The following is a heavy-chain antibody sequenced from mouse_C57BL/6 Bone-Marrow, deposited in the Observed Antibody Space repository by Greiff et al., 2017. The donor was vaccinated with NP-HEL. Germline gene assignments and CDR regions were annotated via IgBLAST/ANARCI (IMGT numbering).Heavy chain of an antibody. V-gene: IGHV14-4*01. CDR1: GFTFTGDC. J-gene: IGHJ4*01. CDR3: TTYSSYHVAMDY. CDR2: IDPENGDT. Sequence: EVQLQQPGAELVRPGASVKLSCTASGFTFTGDCMHWVKQRPEQGLEWIGWIDPENGDTNYASKFQGKATLTADTSSNTAYMQLSSLTSEDTAVYDCTTYSSYHVAMDYGGQGTSVTVSS. D-gene: IGHD1-1*01.